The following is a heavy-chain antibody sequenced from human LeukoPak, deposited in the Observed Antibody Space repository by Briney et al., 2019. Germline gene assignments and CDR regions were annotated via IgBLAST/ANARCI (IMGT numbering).Heavy chain of an antibody. CDR1: GFTLSSYG. CDR3: AKARSGYDFDY. Sequence: GGSLRLSCAASGFTLSSYGMSWVRQAPGKGLEWVSGISGSGGTTYYPDYVKGRFTISRDNSKNTLYLQMNSLRAEDTAVYYCAKARSGYDFDYWGQGTLVTVSS. CDR2: ISGSGGTT. V-gene: IGHV3-23*01. J-gene: IGHJ4*02. D-gene: IGHD5-12*01.